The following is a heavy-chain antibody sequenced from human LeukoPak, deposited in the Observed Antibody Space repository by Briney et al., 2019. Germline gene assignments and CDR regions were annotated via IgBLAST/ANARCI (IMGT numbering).Heavy chain of an antibody. CDR1: GLTFSGHE. CDR3: TGGGFDY. J-gene: IGHJ4*02. Sequence: LSGGSLRLSCAASGLTFSGHEMNWVPQAPGKGLEWISSISSSGNTRYYADSVKGRFTIPRDNAKSSLYLQMNSLRVEDTAVYYCTGGGFDYWGQGALVTVSS. CDR2: ISSSGNTR. V-gene: IGHV3-48*03.